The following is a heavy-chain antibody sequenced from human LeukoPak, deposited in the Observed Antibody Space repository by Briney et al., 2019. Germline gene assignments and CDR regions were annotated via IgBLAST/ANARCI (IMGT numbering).Heavy chain of an antibody. CDR2: IRYDGSNK. J-gene: IGHJ4*02. Sequence: GGSLRLSCAASGFTFSSYGMHWVRRAPGKGLEWVAFIRYDGSNKYYADSVKGRFTISRDNSKNTLYPQMNSLRAEDTAVYYCAKDSAAPITITMVRGRWYFDYRGQGTLVTVSS. D-gene: IGHD3-10*01. CDR3: AKDSAAPITITMVRGRWYFDY. CDR1: GFTFSSYG. V-gene: IGHV3-30*02.